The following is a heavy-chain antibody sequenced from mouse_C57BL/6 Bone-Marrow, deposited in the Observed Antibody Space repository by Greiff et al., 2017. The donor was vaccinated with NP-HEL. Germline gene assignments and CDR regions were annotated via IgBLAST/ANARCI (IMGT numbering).Heavy chain of an antibody. V-gene: IGHV1-15*01. CDR2: IDPETGGT. J-gene: IGHJ3*01. CDR3: TRGDYDRFAY. CDR1: GYTFTDYE. Sequence: VKLVESGAELVRPGASVTLSCKASGYTFTDYEMHWVKQTPVHGLEWIGAIDPETGGTAYNQKFKGKAILTADKSSSTAYMELRSLTSEDSAVYYCTRGDYDRFAYWGQGTLVTVSA. D-gene: IGHD2-4*01.